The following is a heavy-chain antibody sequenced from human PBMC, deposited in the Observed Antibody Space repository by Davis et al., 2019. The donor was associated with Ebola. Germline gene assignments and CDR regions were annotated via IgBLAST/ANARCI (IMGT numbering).Heavy chain of an antibody. Sequence: GESLKISCAASGFTFSTYSMSWVRQAPGKGLEWVSSISSDSDYIYYADSAKGRFTITRDNAKNSLYLQMNSLRAEDTAVYYCARDLDQWLVSNYYYGMDVWGKGTTVTVSS. CDR1: GFTFSTYS. CDR3: ARDLDQWLVSNYYYGMDV. CDR2: ISSDSDYI. D-gene: IGHD6-19*01. V-gene: IGHV3-21*01. J-gene: IGHJ6*04.